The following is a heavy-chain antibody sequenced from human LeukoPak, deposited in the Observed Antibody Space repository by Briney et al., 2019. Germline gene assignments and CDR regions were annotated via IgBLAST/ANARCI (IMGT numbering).Heavy chain of an antibody. V-gene: IGHV4-59*01. J-gene: IGHJ5*02. CDR2: IYYSGST. Sequence: SETLSLTCTVSGGSISSYHWSWIRQPPGKGLEWIGYIYYSGSTNYNPSLKSRVTISVDTSKNQFSLKLSSVTAADTAVYYCARSQYNVRTAGDCSSASCYGGGFDPWGQGTLVTVSS. CDR1: GGSISSYH. CDR3: ARSQYNVRTAGDCSSASCYGGGFDP. D-gene: IGHD2-2*03.